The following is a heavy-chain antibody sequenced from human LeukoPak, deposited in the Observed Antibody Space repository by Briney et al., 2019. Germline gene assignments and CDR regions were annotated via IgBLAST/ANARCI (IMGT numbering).Heavy chain of an antibody. CDR3: ARSRITIFGVITRGAFDI. CDR2: INWNGDRI. CDR1: GFTFDDYG. Sequence: GGSLRLSCAASGFTFDDYGTNWVRQAPGKGLEWVSGINWNGDRIGYADSVKGRFTISRDNAKNSLYLQMNSLRAEDTALYYCARSRITIFGVITRGAFDIWGQGTMVTVSS. D-gene: IGHD3-3*01. J-gene: IGHJ3*02. V-gene: IGHV3-20*04.